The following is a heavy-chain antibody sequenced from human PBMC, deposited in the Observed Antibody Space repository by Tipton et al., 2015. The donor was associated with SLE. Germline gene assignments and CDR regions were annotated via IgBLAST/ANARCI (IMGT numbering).Heavy chain of an antibody. CDR1: GGSISSSSYY. J-gene: IGHJ4*02. Sequence: TLSLTCTVSGGSISSSSYYWGWIRQPPGKGLEWIGYIYYSGSTNYNPSLKSRVTISVDTSKNQFSLKLSSVTAADTAVYYCARRSGYGQLDYWGQGTLVTVSS. CDR3: ARRSGYGQLDY. V-gene: IGHV4-61*05. D-gene: IGHD5-12*01. CDR2: IYYSGST.